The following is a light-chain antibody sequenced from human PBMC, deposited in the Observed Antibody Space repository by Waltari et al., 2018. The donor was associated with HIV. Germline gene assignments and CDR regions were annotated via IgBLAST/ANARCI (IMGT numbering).Light chain of an antibody. CDR1: SSNLGAGSD. J-gene: IGLJ3*02. CDR2: DNI. CDR3: QSYDTRLSAWV. Sequence: QSVLTQPPSVSGAPGQRVTISCTGGSSNLGAGSDVHWYQQLPGTAPNLLIHDNIKRPSGVPDRFSGSRTGTSASLDITGLQAEDEADYYCQSYDTRLSAWVFGGGTKLTVL. V-gene: IGLV1-40*01.